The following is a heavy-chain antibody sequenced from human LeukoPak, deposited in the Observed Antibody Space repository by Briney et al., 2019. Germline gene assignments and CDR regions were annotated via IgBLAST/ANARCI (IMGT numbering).Heavy chain of an antibody. CDR1: GFTFNSSS. Sequence: GGSLTLSCAPSGFTFNSSSMNWVRQAPGKGLGWVSSISSSSSYIYYADSVKGRFTISRDNAKNSLYLQMNSLRAEDTAVYYCASPYGRNYYYYGMDVWGQGTTVTVSS. V-gene: IGHV3-21*01. CDR2: ISSSSSYI. J-gene: IGHJ6*02. D-gene: IGHD4-17*01. CDR3: ASPYGRNYYYYGMDV.